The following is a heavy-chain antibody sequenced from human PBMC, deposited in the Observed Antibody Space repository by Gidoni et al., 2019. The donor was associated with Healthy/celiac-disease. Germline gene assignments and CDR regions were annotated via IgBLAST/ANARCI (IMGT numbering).Heavy chain of an antibody. V-gene: IGHV4-59*01. CDR1: GGSISSYY. Sequence: QVQLRESGPGLVKPSETLSRTCTVSGGSISSYYGSWIRHPPVKGLEWIGYIYYSGRTNYTPSLKSRVTISVDTSKNQFSLKLSSVTAADTAVYYCARGDTVVTNYFDYWGQGTLVTVSS. CDR2: IYYSGRT. J-gene: IGHJ4*02. D-gene: IGHD2-21*02. CDR3: ARGDTVVTNYFDY.